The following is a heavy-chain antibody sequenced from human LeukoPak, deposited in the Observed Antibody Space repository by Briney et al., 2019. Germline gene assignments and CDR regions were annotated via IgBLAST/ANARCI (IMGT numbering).Heavy chain of an antibody. CDR1: GFTFSSYA. D-gene: IGHD3-22*01. Sequence: QTGGSLRLSCAASGFTFSSYAMHWVRQAPGKGLEYVSAISSNGGSTYYANSVKGRFTISRDNSKNTLYLQMGSLRAEDMAVYYCAREAYYDSSGYPTYYFDYWGQGTLVTVSS. CDR2: ISSNGGST. J-gene: IGHJ4*02. CDR3: AREAYYDSSGYPTYYFDY. V-gene: IGHV3-64*01.